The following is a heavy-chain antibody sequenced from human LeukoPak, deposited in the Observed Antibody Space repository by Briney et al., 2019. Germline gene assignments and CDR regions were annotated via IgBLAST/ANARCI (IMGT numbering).Heavy chain of an antibody. J-gene: IGHJ5*02. CDR3: ARIPVVVVAATYWFDP. Sequence: ASVKVSCKASGGTFSSYAISWVRQAPGQGLEWMGRIIPIFGTANYVQKFQGRVTMTTDTSTSTAYMELRSLRSDDTAVYYCARIPVVVVAATYWFDPWGQGILVTVSS. CDR1: GGTFSSYA. V-gene: IGHV1-69*05. D-gene: IGHD2-15*01. CDR2: IIPIFGTA.